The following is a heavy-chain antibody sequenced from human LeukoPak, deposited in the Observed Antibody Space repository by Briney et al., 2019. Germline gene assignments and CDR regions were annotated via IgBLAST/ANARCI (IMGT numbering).Heavy chain of an antibody. CDR1: GGSISSYY. J-gene: IGHJ4*02. Sequence: KPSETLSLTCTVSGGSISSYYWSWIRQPPGKGLEWIGGIYHSGSTYYNPSLKSRVTISVDTSKNQFSLKLSSVTAADTAVYYCARVGITMVRGARSHFDYWGQGTLVTVSS. V-gene: IGHV4-59*08. D-gene: IGHD3-10*01. CDR2: IYHSGST. CDR3: ARVGITMVRGARSHFDY.